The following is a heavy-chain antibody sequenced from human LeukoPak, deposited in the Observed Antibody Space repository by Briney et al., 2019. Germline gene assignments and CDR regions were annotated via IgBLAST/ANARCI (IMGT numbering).Heavy chain of an antibody. D-gene: IGHD6-13*01. J-gene: IGHJ4*02. CDR1: GYTFTSYY. CDR2: INTNTGNP. Sequence: GASVKVSCKASGYTFTSYYMHWVRQAPGQGLEWMGWINTNTGNPTYAQGFTGRFVFSLDTPVSTAYLQISSLKAEDTAVYYCARDVYRAGSSHSDYWGQGTLVTVSS. CDR3: ARDVYRAGSSHSDY. V-gene: IGHV7-4-1*02.